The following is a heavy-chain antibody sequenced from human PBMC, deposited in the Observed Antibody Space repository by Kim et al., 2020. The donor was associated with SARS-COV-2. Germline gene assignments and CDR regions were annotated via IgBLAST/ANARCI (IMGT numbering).Heavy chain of an antibody. V-gene: IGHV3-33*01. Sequence: GGSLRLSCAASGFTFSSSGMHWVRQAQGKGLEWVAVIWYDGSHEYYADSVKGRFTISRDNSKNTLYLQMNSLRAEDTAVYYCATDPHLDYNFWSGCRAGGLYEYWGRGTLVTVSS. CDR2: IWYDGSHE. J-gene: IGHJ4*02. CDR1: GFTFSSSG. D-gene: IGHD3-3*01. CDR3: ATDPHLDYNFWSGCRAGGLYEY.